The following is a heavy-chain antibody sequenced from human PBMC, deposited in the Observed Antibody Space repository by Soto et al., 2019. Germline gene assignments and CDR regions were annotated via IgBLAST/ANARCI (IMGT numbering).Heavy chain of an antibody. CDR2: IWYDGSNK. J-gene: IGHJ4*02. CDR1: GFTFSSYG. CDR3: ERDTEHYYGSGTFDY. V-gene: IGHV3-33*01. D-gene: IGHD3-10*01. Sequence: GGSLRLSCAASGFTFSSYGMHWVRQAPGKGLEWVAVIWYDGSNKYYADSVKGRFTISRDNSKNTLYLQMNSLRAEDTAVYYCERDTEHYYGSGTFDYCGQGPLVTVYS.